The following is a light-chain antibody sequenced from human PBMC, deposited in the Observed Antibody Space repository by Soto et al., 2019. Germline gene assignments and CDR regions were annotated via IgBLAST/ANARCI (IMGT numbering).Light chain of an antibody. CDR2: LNSDGNH. CDR1: SGHSSYA. CDR3: QTWGTGIQV. V-gene: IGLV4-69*01. J-gene: IGLJ1*01. Sequence: QLVLTQAPSASASLGASVKLTCTLSSGHSSYAIAWHQQQPEKGPRYLMKLNSDGNHSKGDGIPDRFSGSSSGAERYLTISSLQSEDEADYYCQTWGTGIQVFGTGTKVTVL.